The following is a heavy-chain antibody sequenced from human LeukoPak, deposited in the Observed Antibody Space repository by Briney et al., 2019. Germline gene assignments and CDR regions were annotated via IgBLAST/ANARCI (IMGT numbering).Heavy chain of an antibody. V-gene: IGHV5-51*01. CDR3: ARHGYYDILIGYYNNWFDP. CDR2: IYPGDSDT. J-gene: IGHJ5*02. Sequence: GESLKISCKGSGYSFTSYWIGWVRQMPGKGLEWMGIIYPGDSDTRYSPSFQGQVTISADKSISTAYLQWSSLKASDTAMYYCARHGYYDILIGYYNNWFDPWGQGTLVTVSS. CDR1: GYSFTSYW. D-gene: IGHD3-9*01.